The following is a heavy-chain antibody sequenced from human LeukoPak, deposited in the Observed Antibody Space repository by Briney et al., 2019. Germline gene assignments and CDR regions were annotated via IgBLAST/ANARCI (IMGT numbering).Heavy chain of an antibody. V-gene: IGHV3-74*01. J-gene: IGHJ4*02. CDR2: INPDGSTT. CDR1: GFTFSDYW. D-gene: IGHD4/OR15-4a*01. CDR3: ARLLGAARGPFDY. Sequence: GGSLRLSRAASGFTFSDYWLHWVRQAPGKGLVWVSIINPDGSTTSYADSVKGRFTVSRDNAKNTLYLQMNSLRAEDTAVYYCARLLGAARGPFDYWGQGTLVTVSS.